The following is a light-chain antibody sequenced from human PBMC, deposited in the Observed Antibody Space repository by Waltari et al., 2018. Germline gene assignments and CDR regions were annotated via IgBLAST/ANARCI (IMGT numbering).Light chain of an antibody. CDR3: QVWDSSSDHWV. CDR2: DDS. Sequence: SYVLTQPPSVSVAPGQTARITCGGTNIGSKSVHWYQPKPGQAPVLVVFDDSDRPSGTPERFSGSNSGNTATLTISRVEAGDEADYYCQVWDSSSDHWVFGGGTKLTVL. J-gene: IGLJ3*02. V-gene: IGLV3-21*02. CDR1: NIGSKS.